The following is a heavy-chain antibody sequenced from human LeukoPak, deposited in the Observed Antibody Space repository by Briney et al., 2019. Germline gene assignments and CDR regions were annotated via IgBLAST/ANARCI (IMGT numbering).Heavy chain of an antibody. V-gene: IGHV3-48*03. CDR1: GFTFSSYE. CDR2: ISSSGSTI. Sequence: PGGSLRLSCAASGFTFSSYEMNWVRQAPGKGLEWVSYISSSGSTIYYADSVKGRFTISRDNAKNSLFLQMNSLSAEDTAFYYCARTDFNNWFDPWGQGTLVTVSS. J-gene: IGHJ5*02. CDR3: ARTDFNNWFDP. D-gene: IGHD2-21*02.